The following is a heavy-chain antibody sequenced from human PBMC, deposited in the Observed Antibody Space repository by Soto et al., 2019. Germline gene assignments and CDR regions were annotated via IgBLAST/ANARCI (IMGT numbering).Heavy chain of an antibody. Sequence: QVQLVESGGGVVQPGRSLRLSCAASGFTFSSYAMHWVRQAPGKGLEWVAVISYDGSNKYYADSVKGRFTISRDNSKNTLYLQMNSLRAEDTAVYYCAVDSSSRKSQFDYWGQGTLVTVSS. V-gene: IGHV3-30-3*01. J-gene: IGHJ4*02. CDR2: ISYDGSNK. D-gene: IGHD6-13*01. CDR3: AVDSSSRKSQFDY. CDR1: GFTFSSYA.